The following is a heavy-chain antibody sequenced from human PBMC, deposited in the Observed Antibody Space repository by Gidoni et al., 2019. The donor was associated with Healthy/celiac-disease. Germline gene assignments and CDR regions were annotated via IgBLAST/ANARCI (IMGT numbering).Heavy chain of an antibody. D-gene: IGHD6-19*01. J-gene: IGHJ6*02. CDR2: IYYRGST. CDR1: GGSISSYY. V-gene: IGHV4-59*08. CDR3: ATRGGSGWYNYYYYGMDV. Sequence: QVQLQESGPGLVKPSETLSLTCTVSGGSISSYYWSWIRQPPGKGLEWIGYIYYRGSTNYNPSLKSRVTISVDTSKNQFSLKLSSVTAADTAVYYCATRGGSGWYNYYYYGMDVWGQGTTVTVSS.